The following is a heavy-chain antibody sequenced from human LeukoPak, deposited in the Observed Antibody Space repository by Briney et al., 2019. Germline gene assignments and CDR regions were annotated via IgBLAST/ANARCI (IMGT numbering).Heavy chain of an antibody. CDR1: GGSISSYY. J-gene: IGHJ4*02. Sequence: SETLSLTCTVSGGSISSYYWSWIRQPPGKGLEWIGYIYYSGSTNCNPSLKSRVTISVDTSKNQFSLKLSSVTAADTAVYYCARHSAAAGIGYWGQGTLVTVSS. CDR3: ARHSAAAGIGY. CDR2: IYYSGST. D-gene: IGHD6-13*01. V-gene: IGHV4-59*08.